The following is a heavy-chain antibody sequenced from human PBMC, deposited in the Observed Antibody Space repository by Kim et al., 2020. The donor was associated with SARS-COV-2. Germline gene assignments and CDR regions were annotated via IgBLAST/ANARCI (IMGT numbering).Heavy chain of an antibody. CDR1: GFTFSSYA. Sequence: GGSLRLSCAASGFTFSSYAMSWVRQAPGKGLEWVSAISGSGGSTYYADSVKGRFTISRDNSKNTLYLQMNSLRAEDTAVYYCAKDEQQLIYYYYYYGMDVWGQGTTVTVSS. J-gene: IGHJ6*02. D-gene: IGHD6-13*01. CDR2: ISGSGGST. CDR3: AKDEQQLIYYYYYYGMDV. V-gene: IGHV3-23*01.